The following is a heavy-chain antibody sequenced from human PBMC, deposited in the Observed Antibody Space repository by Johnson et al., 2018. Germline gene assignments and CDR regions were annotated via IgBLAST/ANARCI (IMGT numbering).Heavy chain of an antibody. D-gene: IGHD4-17*01. V-gene: IGHV1-69*01. CDR2: IIPIFGTA. J-gene: IGHJ6*02. Sequence: VQLVESGAEVKKPGSSVKVSCKASGGTFSSYAISWVRQAPGQGLEWMGGIIPIFGTANSAQKFPGRVTMTADESTSTAYMELSSLRSEDTAVYYWARRGPTVTTISYYYYGMDGWGQGTTVTVSS. CDR3: ARRGPTVTTISYYYYGMDG. CDR1: GGTFSSYA.